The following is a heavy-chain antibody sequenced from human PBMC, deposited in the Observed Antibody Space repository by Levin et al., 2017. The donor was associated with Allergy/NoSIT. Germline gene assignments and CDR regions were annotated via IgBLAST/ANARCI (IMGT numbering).Heavy chain of an antibody. CDR3: TKNGRNFPADC. CDR2: ISPGGGIT. J-gene: IGHJ4*02. V-gene: IGHV3-23*01. Sequence: GGSLRLSCTASGFTFSTYAMNWVRQAPGKGLDWVGAISPGGGITYYADSVRGRFTVSRGNSKNTLYLQMNSLRGEDTAVYYCTKNGRNFPADCWGQGILVTVSS. CDR1: GFTFSTYA. D-gene: IGHD1-14*01.